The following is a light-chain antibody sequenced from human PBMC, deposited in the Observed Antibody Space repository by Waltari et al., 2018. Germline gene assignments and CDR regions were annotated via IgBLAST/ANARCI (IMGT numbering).Light chain of an antibody. J-gene: IGKJ2*01. CDR1: QSISSW. CDR3: QQYDDFPFT. CDR2: KAS. V-gene: IGKV1-5*03. Sequence: DIQMTQSPATLSASVGDRVTISCRAIQSISSWLAWYQQKPGKAPKILIFKASFLERGVPSRFSGSGSGTEFSLTISSLQPEDFATYYCQQYDDFPFTFGQGTKVEVK.